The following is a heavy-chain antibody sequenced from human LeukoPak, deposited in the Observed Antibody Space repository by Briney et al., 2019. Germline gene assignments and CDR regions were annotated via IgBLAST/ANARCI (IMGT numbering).Heavy chain of an antibody. J-gene: IGHJ4*02. CDR2: ISYDGSNK. V-gene: IGHV3-30-3*01. Sequence: PGRSLRLSCAASGFTFSSYAMHWVRQAPGKGLEWVAVISYDGSNKYYADSVKGRFTISRDNSRNTLYLQMNSLRAEDTAVYYCARVGVWLQLTEYFDYWGQGTLVTVSS. CDR1: GFTFSSYA. D-gene: IGHD5-24*01. CDR3: ARVGVWLQLTEYFDY.